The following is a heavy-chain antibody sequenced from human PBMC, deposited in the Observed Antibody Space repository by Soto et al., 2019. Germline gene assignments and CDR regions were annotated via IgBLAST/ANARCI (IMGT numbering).Heavy chain of an antibody. D-gene: IGHD3-10*01. V-gene: IGHV3-74*01. CDR1: GFTFDYYW. Sequence: EVPLVESGGGLVQPGESLRLSCAASGFTFDYYWMHWVRQAPGKGLVWVSRVHSDGTATTYADSVKGRFTISRDNARNTVSLQMSSLRGEDTAIYYCARGDRGGFDLWGHGTVVTLSS. CDR3: ARGDRGGFDL. J-gene: IGHJ3*01. CDR2: VHSDGTAT.